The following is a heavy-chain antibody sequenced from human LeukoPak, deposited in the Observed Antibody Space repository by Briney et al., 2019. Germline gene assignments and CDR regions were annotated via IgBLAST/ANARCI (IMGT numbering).Heavy chain of an antibody. D-gene: IGHD3-10*01. CDR3: GSGYYISPVY. CDR2: INHSGST. V-gene: IGHV4-34*01. CDR1: GGSFSGYY. J-gene: IGHJ4*02. Sequence: PSETLSLTCAVYGGSFSGYYWSWIRQPPGKGLEWIGEINHSGSTNYNPSLKSRVTISVDTSKNQFSLKLSSVTAADTAVYYCGSGYYISPVYWGQGTLVTVSS.